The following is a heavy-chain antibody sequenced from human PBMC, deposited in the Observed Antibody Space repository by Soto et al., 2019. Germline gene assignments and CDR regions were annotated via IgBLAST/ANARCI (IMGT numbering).Heavy chain of an antibody. CDR2: IYYSGST. V-gene: IGHV4-39*01. Sequence: LSLTCTVSGGSISSSSYYWGWIRQPPGKGLEWIGSIYYSGSTYYNPSLKSRVTISVDTSKNQFSLKLSSVTAADTAVYYCARHAGYYYGMDVWSQGTTVTVSS. CDR3: ARHAGYYYGMDV. J-gene: IGHJ6*02. CDR1: GGSISSSSYY.